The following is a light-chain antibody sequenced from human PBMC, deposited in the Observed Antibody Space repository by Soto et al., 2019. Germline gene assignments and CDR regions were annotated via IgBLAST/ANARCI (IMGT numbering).Light chain of an antibody. V-gene: IGKV3-15*01. CDR3: QQRSTWPT. CDR1: QSVSSN. J-gene: IGKJ5*01. Sequence: EIVMTQSPGTLSVSPGERATLSCRASQSVSSNLAWYQQKPGQAPRLLIYGASTRATGIPARFSGSGSGTEFTLTISSLQSEDFAVYYCQQRSTWPTFGQGTRLEIK. CDR2: GAS.